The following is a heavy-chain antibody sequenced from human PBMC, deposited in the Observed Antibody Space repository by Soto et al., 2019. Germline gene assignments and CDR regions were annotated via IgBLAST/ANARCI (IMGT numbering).Heavy chain of an antibody. D-gene: IGHD6-13*01. CDR2: IYHSGST. CDR1: RDSISSSKW. CDR3: ARGERQQQRDY. V-gene: IGHV4-4*02. J-gene: IGHJ4*02. Sequence: QVQLQESGPGLVKPSGTLSLTCAVSRDSISSSKWWSWVRQPPGKGLEWIGEIYHSGSTNYNPSLKSRVVISVDKSKNQFSLKLSSVTDADTAVYYCARGERQQQRDYWGQGTLVTVSS.